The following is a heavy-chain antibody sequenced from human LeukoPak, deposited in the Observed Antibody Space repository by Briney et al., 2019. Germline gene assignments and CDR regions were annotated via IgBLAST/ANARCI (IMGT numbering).Heavy chain of an antibody. CDR1: GGSISSYY. CDR3: ARGRYSSSWTLRRGMDV. D-gene: IGHD6-13*01. J-gene: IGHJ6*04. Sequence: PSETLSLTCTVSGGSISSYYWSWIRQPPGKGLEWIGYIYYSGSTYYNPSLKSRVTISVDTSKNQFSLKLSSVTAADTAVYYCARGRYSSSWTLRRGMDVWGKGTTVTVSS. V-gene: IGHV4-59*12. CDR2: IYYSGST.